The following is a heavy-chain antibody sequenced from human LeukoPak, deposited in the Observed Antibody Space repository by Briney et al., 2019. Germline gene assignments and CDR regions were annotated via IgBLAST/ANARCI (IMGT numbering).Heavy chain of an antibody. CDR2: MNPNSGST. V-gene: IGHV1-8*03. Sequence: ASVKVSCKASGYTFTSYDINWVRQATAQGVEWMGWMNPNSGSTGYAQKFQGRVTITRNTSISTAYMELSGLRSEDTAVYYCARGRSTGYPYYFEYWGQGTLVTVSS. CDR3: ARGRSTGYPYYFEY. D-gene: IGHD5-12*01. J-gene: IGHJ4*02. CDR1: GYTFTSYD.